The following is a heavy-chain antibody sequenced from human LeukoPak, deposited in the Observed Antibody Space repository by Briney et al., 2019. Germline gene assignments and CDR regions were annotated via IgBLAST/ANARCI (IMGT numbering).Heavy chain of an antibody. CDR3: AKADRRSDLPYYFDY. Sequence: GGSLRLSCAASGFTFSTYGMSWVRQAPGKGLAWVSGISGSGDSTYYADSVRGRFTISRDNSKDTLFLQMNSLRAEDTAVYYCAKADRRSDLPYYFDYWGQGTLVTVSS. J-gene: IGHJ4*02. CDR2: ISGSGDST. CDR1: GFTFSTYG. V-gene: IGHV3-23*01.